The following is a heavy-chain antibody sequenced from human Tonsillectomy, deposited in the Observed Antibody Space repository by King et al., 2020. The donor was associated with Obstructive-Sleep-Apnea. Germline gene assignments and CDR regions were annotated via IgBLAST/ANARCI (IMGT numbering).Heavy chain of an antibody. Sequence: VQLVQSGGGLVKPGGSLRLSCAASGFTFSSYSMNWVRQAPGKGLEWVSSISSSSSYIYHADSVKGRFTISRDNAKNSLYLQMNSLRAEDTAVYYCARMGLVDTAMLSSARWVDYWAQGTLVTVSS. D-gene: IGHD5-18*01. V-gene: IGHV3-21*01. CDR3: ARMGLVDTAMLSSARWVDY. J-gene: IGHJ4*02. CDR1: GFTFSSYS. CDR2: ISSSSSYI.